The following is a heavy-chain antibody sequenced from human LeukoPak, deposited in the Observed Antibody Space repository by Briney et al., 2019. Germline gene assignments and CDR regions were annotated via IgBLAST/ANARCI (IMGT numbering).Heavy chain of an antibody. J-gene: IGHJ4*02. CDR3: ARDNRVVRGVIITRHFDY. V-gene: IGHV1-18*01. CDR2: ISAYNGNT. Sequence: ASVKVSRKASGYTFTSYGISWVRQAPGQGLEWMGWISAYNGNTNYAQKLQGRVTMTTDTSTSTAYMELRSLRSDDTAVYYCARDNRVVRGVIITRHFDYWGQGTLVTVSS. CDR1: GYTFTSYG. D-gene: IGHD3-10*01.